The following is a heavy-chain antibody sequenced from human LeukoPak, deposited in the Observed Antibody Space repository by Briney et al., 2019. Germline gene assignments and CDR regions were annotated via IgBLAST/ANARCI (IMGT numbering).Heavy chain of an antibody. J-gene: IGHJ4*02. CDR3: ARRRSTSRKDFDY. Sequence: SETLSLTCTVSGGSISSSSYYWGWIRQPPGKGLEWIGSIYYSGSTYYNPSLKSRVTISVDTSKNQFSLKLSSVTAADTAVYYCARRRSTSRKDFDYWGQGTLVTVSS. CDR1: GGSISSSSYY. CDR2: IYYSGST. V-gene: IGHV4-39*01. D-gene: IGHD3-3*01.